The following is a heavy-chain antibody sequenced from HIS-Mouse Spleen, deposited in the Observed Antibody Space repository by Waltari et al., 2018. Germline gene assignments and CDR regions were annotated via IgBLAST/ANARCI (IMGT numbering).Heavy chain of an antibody. D-gene: IGHD6-19*01. V-gene: IGHV4-61*01. J-gene: IGHJ3*02. CDR2: LYYSVST. Sequence: QVQLQESGPGLVKPSETLSLTCTVSGGSVSSGSYYWSWIRQPPGKGLEWIGYLYYSVSTNYYPSLKSRVTISVDTSKNQFSLKLSSVTAADTAVYYCASRSYSSGWYKAFDIWGQGTMVTVSS. CDR3: ASRSYSSGWYKAFDI. CDR1: GGSVSSGSYY.